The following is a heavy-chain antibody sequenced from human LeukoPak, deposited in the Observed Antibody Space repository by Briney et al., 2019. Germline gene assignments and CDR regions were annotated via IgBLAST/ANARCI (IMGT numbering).Heavy chain of an antibody. D-gene: IGHD3-10*01. Sequence: SVKVSCKASGGTFSSYAISWVRQAPGQGLEWMGRIIPIFGTANYARKFQGRVTITTDESTSTAYMELSSLRSEDTAVYYCARDREGSGSSRGNWFDPWGQGTLVTVSS. CDR1: GGTFSSYA. J-gene: IGHJ5*02. V-gene: IGHV1-69*05. CDR3: ARDREGSGSSRGNWFDP. CDR2: IIPIFGTA.